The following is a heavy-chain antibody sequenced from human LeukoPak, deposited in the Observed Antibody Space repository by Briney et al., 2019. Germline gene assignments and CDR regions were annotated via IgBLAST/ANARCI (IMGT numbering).Heavy chain of an antibody. J-gene: IGHJ5*02. CDR1: GGSISNYN. CDR2: VYNSGST. V-gene: IGHV4-59*01. CDR3: ARGAGGYRCDP. D-gene: IGHD1-1*01. Sequence: SETLSLTCTVSGGSISNYNWTWIRQPPGRGLEYIGYVYNSGSTFYNPSLKSRVTISADTSRKQFSLKRTSVTAADTAVYYCARGAGGYRCDPWGPGTLVTVSS.